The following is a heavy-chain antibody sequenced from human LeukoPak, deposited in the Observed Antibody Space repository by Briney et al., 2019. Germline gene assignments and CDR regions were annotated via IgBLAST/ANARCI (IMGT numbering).Heavy chain of an antibody. CDR2: IIPIFGIA. J-gene: IGHJ4*02. CDR3: AREMATTRTDFDY. D-gene: IGHD5-24*01. CDR1: GGTFSSYA. Sequence: SVKVSCKASGGTFSSYAISWVRQAHGQGLEWKGRIIPIFGIANYAQKFQGRVTITADKSTSTAYMELSSLRSEDTAVYYCAREMATTRTDFDYWGQGTLVTVSS. V-gene: IGHV1-69*04.